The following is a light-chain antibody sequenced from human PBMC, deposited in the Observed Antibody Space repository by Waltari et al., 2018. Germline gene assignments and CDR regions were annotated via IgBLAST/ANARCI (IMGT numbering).Light chain of an antibody. V-gene: IGLV2-14*03. CDR3: SSYTSTTTPYNV. CDR2: GVS. Sequence: QPALTQPASVSGSPGQTITISCTGTSSDVGGFDFVSWYQQYPGKAPKLIIYGVSDRPSGVSNRFSGSKSGNTASLTISGLQTEDEADYYCSSYTSTTTPYNVFGSGTKVTVL. CDR1: SSDVGGFDF. J-gene: IGLJ6*01.